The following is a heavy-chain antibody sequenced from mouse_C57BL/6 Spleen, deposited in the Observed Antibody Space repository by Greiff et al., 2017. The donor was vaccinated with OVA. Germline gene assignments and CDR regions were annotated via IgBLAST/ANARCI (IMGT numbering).Heavy chain of an antibody. D-gene: IGHD2-5*01. CDR3: ARGDSNFWYFDV. J-gene: IGHJ1*03. CDR1: GYSFTGYY. Sequence: EVKLMESGPELVKPGASVKISCKASGYSFTGYYMNWVKQSPEKSLEWIGEINPSTGGTTYNQKFKAKATLTVDKSSSTAYMQLKSLTSEDSAVYYCARGDSNFWYFDVWGTGTTVTVSS. V-gene: IGHV1-42*01. CDR2: INPSTGGT.